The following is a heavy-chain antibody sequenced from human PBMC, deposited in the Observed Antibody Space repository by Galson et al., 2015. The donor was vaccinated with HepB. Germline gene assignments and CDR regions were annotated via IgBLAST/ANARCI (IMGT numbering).Heavy chain of an antibody. CDR1: GGTFSSYT. J-gene: IGHJ6*02. CDR3: ARATVTTFDLGYYGMDV. V-gene: IGHV1-69*02. D-gene: IGHD4-17*01. CDR2: IIPILGIA. Sequence: SVKVSCKASGGTFSSYTISWVRQAPGQGLEWMGRIIPILGIANYAQKFQGRVTITADKSTSTAYMELSSLRSEDTAVYYCARATVTTFDLGYYGMDVWGQGTTVTVSS.